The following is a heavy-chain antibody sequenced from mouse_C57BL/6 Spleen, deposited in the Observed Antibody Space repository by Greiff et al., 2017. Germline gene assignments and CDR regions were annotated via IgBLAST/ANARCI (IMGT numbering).Heavy chain of an antibody. D-gene: IGHD1-1*01. J-gene: IGHJ4*01. V-gene: IGHV5-17*01. CDR1: GFTFSDYG. CDR3: ARNGKGHYAMDY. Sequence: EVHLVEPGGGLVKPGGSLKLSCAASGFTFSDYGMHWVRQAPEKGLEWVAYISSGSSTIYYADTVKGRFTISRDNAKNTLFLQMTSLRSEDTAMYYCARNGKGHYAMDYWGQGTSVTVSS. CDR2: ISSGSSTI.